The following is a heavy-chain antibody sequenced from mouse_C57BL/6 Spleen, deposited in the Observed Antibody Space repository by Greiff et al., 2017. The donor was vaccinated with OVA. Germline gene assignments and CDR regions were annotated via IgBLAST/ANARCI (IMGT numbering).Heavy chain of an antibody. D-gene: IGHD1-1*02. Sequence: QVQLQQSGAELVRPGTSVKVSCKASGYAFTNSLIEWVKQRPGQGLEWIGVINPGSGGTNYNEKFKGKATLTADKSSSTAYMQLSSLTSEDSAVYFCARSSLSYYAMDYWGQGTSVTVSS. J-gene: IGHJ4*01. CDR2: INPGSGGT. CDR3: ARSSLSYYAMDY. CDR1: GYAFTNSL. V-gene: IGHV1-54*01.